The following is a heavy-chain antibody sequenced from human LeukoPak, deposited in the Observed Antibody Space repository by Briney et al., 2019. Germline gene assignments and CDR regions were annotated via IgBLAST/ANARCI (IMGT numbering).Heavy chain of an antibody. CDR2: IYYSGST. CDR1: GGSISSSSYY. V-gene: IGHV4-39*01. J-gene: IGHJ4*02. CDR3: ARGYCSSTSCPKAYYFDY. D-gene: IGHD2-2*01. Sequence: SETLSLTCTVSGGSISSSSYYRGWIRQPPGKGLEWIGSIYYSGSTYYNPSLKSRVTISVDTSKNQFSLKLSSVTAADTAVYYCARGYCSSTSCPKAYYFDYWGQGTLVTVSS.